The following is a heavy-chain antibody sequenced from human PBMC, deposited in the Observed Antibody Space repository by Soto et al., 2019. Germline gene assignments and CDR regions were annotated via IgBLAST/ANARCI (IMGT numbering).Heavy chain of an antibody. CDR1: GYTFTSYD. V-gene: IGHV1-8*01. CDR2: MNPNSGNT. D-gene: IGHD3-3*01. J-gene: IGHJ6*03. Sequence: ASVKVSCKASGYTFTSYDINWVRQATGQGLEWMGWMNPNSGNTGYAQKFQGRVTMTRNTSISTAYMELSSLRSEDTAVYYCARGAWYYDFWSGYYTDDSDYYYMDVWGKGTTVTVSS. CDR3: ARGAWYYDFWSGYYTDDSDYYYMDV.